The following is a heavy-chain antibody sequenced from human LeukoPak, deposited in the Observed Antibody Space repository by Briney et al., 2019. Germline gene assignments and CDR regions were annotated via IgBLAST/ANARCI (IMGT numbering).Heavy chain of an antibody. D-gene: IGHD6-13*01. J-gene: IGHJ4*02. Sequence: GGSLRLSCAASGFTFSSYAMSWVRQAPGKGLEWVSAVSGSGGSTYYAHSVKGRFTISRDNSKTTLYLQMNSLKAEDTAVYYCAKSHLQIAAANFDYWGQGPLVTVSS. CDR2: VSGSGGST. V-gene: IGHV3-23*01. CDR3: AKSHLQIAAANFDY. CDR1: GFTFSSYA.